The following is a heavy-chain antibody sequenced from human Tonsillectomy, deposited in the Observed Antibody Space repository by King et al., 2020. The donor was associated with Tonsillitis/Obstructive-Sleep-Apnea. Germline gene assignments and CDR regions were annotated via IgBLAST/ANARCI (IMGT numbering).Heavy chain of an antibody. J-gene: IGHJ5*02. D-gene: IGHD2-15*01. CDR1: GVTFSSYT. V-gene: IGHV3-21*01. CDR2: ISAVSRYI. Sequence: VQLVQSGGDLVKPGGSLRLSCAASGVTFSSYTLNWVRQAPGKGLEWLSSISAVSRYIYYADSLKGRFTISRDNAKNSLYLQMNSLRAEDTALYYCARDAGEFTPAACNTWLDAWGQRSLVTVAS. CDR3: ARDAGEFTPAACNTWLDA.